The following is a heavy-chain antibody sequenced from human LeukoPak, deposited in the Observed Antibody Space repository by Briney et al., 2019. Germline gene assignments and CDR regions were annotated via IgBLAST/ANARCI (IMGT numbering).Heavy chain of an antibody. CDR2: ISHDGSEK. V-gene: IGHV3-30*18. CDR3: AKEYCTTTNCLGD. Sequence: GGSLRLSCAASGFTFSTYVLHWVRQAPGKGLEWVAFISHDGSEKYYADSVKGRFTISRDNSKNTLYLQMNSLRAEDTAVYYCAKEYCTTTNCLGDWGLGTLVTVSS. CDR1: GFTFSTYV. J-gene: IGHJ4*02. D-gene: IGHD2-2*01.